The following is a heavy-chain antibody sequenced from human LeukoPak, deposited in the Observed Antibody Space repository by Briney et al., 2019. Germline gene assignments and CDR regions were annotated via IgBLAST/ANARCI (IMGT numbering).Heavy chain of an antibody. CDR1: GFTFSSYG. CDR3: ASSYGGKGYYLDY. CDR2: IWYDGSNK. D-gene: IGHD4-23*01. Sequence: GRSLRLSCAASGFTFSSYGMHWVRQAPGKGLEWVAVIWYDGSNKYYADSVKGRFTISRDNSKNTLYLQMNSLRAEDTAVYYCASSYGGKGYYLDYWGQGTLVTVSS. V-gene: IGHV3-33*01. J-gene: IGHJ4*02.